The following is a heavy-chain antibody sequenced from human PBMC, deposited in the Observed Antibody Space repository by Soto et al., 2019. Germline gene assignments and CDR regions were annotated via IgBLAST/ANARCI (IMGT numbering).Heavy chain of an antibody. D-gene: IGHD2-2*01. J-gene: IGHJ6*04. CDR1: VYTFTSYG. CDR3: ARLGRIVVVPAAIYVYYYYGMEV. V-gene: IGHV1-18*01. CDR2: ISAYNGNT. Sequence: XSVKVSCKASVYTFTSYGISWVRQAPGQGLEWMGWISAYNGNTNYAQKLQGRVTITTDTSTSTAYMELRSLRSDDAAVYYCARLGRIVVVPAAIYVYYYYGMEVWGKGTTVTVS.